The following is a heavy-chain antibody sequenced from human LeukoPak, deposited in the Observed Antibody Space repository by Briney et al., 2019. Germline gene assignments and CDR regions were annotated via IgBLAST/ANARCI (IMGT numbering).Heavy chain of an antibody. CDR2: ISSSSSYI. D-gene: IGHD6-19*01. CDR3: ATGYSSGWSQV. V-gene: IGHV3-21*01. Sequence: GGSLRLSCAASGLTFSSYSMNWVRQAPGKGLEWVSSISSSSSYIYYADSVKGRFTISRDNAKNSLYLQMNSLRAEDTAVYYCATGYSSGWSQVWGQGTTVTVSS. CDR1: GLTFSSYS. J-gene: IGHJ6*02.